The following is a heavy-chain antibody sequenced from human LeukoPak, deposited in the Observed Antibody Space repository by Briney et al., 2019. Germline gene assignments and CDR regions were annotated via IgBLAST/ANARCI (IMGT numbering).Heavy chain of an antibody. D-gene: IGHD2-2*01. Sequence: SETLSLTYTVSGGSISSSSYYWGWIRQPPGKGLEWIGSIYYSGSTYYNPSLKSRVTISVDTSKNQFSLKLSSVTAADTAVYYCARDLAVYCSSTSCLTDYFDYWGQGTLVTVSS. V-gene: IGHV4-39*07. CDR1: GGSISSSSYY. CDR2: IYYSGST. CDR3: ARDLAVYCSSTSCLTDYFDY. J-gene: IGHJ4*02.